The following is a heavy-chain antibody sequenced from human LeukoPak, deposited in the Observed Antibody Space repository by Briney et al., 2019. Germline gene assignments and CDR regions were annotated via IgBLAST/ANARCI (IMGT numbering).Heavy chain of an antibody. CDR3: AKATGYLL. D-gene: IGHD1-14*01. CDR2: ISSSSSTI. J-gene: IGHJ4*02. CDR1: GFTFSSYS. Sequence: GGSLRLSCAASGFTFSSYSMNWVRQAPGKGLEWVSYISSSSSTIYYADSVKGRFTISGANSENTLYLQMNNLRAEDTAVYYCAKATGYLLWGQGTLVTVSS. V-gene: IGHV3-48*01.